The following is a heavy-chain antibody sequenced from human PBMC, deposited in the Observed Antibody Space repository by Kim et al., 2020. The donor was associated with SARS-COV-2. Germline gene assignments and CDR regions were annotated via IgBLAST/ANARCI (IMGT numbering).Heavy chain of an antibody. Sequence: GGSLRLSCAASGFTFSSYAMHWVRQAPGMGLEWVAVISYDGSNKYYADSVKGRFTISRDNSKNTLYLQMNSLRAEDTAVYYCAREGGFGAIDAFDIWGQGTMVTVSS. V-gene: IGHV3-30-3*01. D-gene: IGHD3-10*01. CDR2: ISYDGSNK. J-gene: IGHJ3*02. CDR3: AREGGFGAIDAFDI. CDR1: GFTFSSYA.